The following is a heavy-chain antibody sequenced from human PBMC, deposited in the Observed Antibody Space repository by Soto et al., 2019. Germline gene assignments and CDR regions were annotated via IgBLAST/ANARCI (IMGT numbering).Heavy chain of an antibody. D-gene: IGHD4-17*01. CDR2: IKSEGEGGTT. J-gene: IGHJ4*02. CDR1: GFIFATAW. Sequence: EVQLVESGGGLVKPGASLRLSCAASGFIFATAWMSWVRQAPGKGLEWVGRIKSEGEGGTTDYAAPLKGRFTFSRDDSKNTLYLQMNSLKIEDSAVYYCTPGGESEYWGQGAPVTVSS. V-gene: IGHV3-15*01. CDR3: TPGGESEY.